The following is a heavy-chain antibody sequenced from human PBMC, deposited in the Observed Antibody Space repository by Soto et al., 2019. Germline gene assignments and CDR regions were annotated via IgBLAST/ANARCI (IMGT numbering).Heavy chain of an antibody. V-gene: IGHV3-21*04. CDR3: ARERWLWGGSGWYLYYFDY. Sequence: GGSLRLSCAASGFTFSSYSMNWVRQAPGKGLEWVSSISSSSSYIYYADSVKGRFTISRDNAKNSLYLQMNSLRAEDTAVYYCARERWLWGGSGWYLYYFDYWGQGTLVTVSS. CDR2: ISSSSSYI. J-gene: IGHJ4*02. CDR1: GFTFSSYS. D-gene: IGHD6-19*01.